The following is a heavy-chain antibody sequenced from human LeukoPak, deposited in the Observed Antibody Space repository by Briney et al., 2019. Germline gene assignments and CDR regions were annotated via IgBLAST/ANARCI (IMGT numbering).Heavy chain of an antibody. CDR1: GYSISSGYY. Sequence: SETLSLTCTVSGYSISSGYYWGWIRQPPGKGLEWIGSIYHSGSTYYNPSLKSRVTIPVDTSKNQFSLKLSSVTAADTAVYYCARVSRAARPATNWFDPWGQGTLVTVSS. J-gene: IGHJ5*02. V-gene: IGHV4-38-2*02. D-gene: IGHD6-6*01. CDR3: ARVSRAARPATNWFDP. CDR2: IYHSGST.